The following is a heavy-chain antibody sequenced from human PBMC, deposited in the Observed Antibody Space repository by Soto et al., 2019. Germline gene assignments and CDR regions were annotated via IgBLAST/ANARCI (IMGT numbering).Heavy chain of an antibody. CDR2: IGTAGDT. Sequence: EVHLVESGGNLVQPGGSLRLSCEASGFTFSGFDMHWVRQSTGKGLEWVSTIGTAGDTYYAVSVKGRFTISRDNAKNSLSLQMNSLRAGDTAVYFCARGQEVGAHFFDSWGQGTQVTVSS. CDR3: ARGQEVGAHFFDS. J-gene: IGHJ4*02. V-gene: IGHV3-13*01. D-gene: IGHD2-15*01. CDR1: GFTFSGFD.